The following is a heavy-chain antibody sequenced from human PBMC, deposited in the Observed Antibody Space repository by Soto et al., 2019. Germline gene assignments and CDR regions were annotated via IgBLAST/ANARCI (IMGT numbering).Heavy chain of an antibody. D-gene: IGHD6-13*01. J-gene: IGHJ6*02. CDR1: GGSISSGDYY. Sequence: TLSLTCTVSGGSISSGDYYWSWIRQPPGKGLEWIGYIYYSGSTYYNPSLKSRVTISVDTSKNQFSLKLSSVTAADTAVYYCARDTIGSWPGRGYYYYGMDVWGQGTTVTVSS. CDR2: IYYSGST. V-gene: IGHV4-30-4*08. CDR3: ARDTIGSWPGRGYYYYGMDV.